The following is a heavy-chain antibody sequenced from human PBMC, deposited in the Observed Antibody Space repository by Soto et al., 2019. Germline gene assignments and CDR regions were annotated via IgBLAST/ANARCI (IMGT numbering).Heavy chain of an antibody. D-gene: IGHD6-19*01. Sequence: GGSLRLSCAASGFTFSSYGMHWVRQAPGKGLEWVAVISYDGSNKYYADSVKGRFTISRDNSKNTLYLQMSSLRAEDTAVYYCVKDGSTGWPYYYGMDVWGQGTTVTVSS. CDR3: VKDGSTGWPYYYGMDV. CDR2: ISYDGSNK. V-gene: IGHV3-30*18. J-gene: IGHJ6*02. CDR1: GFTFSSYG.